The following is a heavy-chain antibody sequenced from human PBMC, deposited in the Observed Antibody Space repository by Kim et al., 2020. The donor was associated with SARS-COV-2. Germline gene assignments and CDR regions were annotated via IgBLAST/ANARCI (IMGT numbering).Heavy chain of an antibody. V-gene: IGHV1-24*01. D-gene: IGHD3-9*01. CDR1: GYTLSELS. CDR3: ATKYYDILTGAFDY. CDR2: FDPEDGET. Sequence: ASVKVSCKVSGYTLSELSMQWVRQAPGKGPEWMGGFDPEDGETIYAQKFQGRVTMTEETSTDTTYMELSSLRSEDTAVYYCATKYYDILTGAFDYWGQGTLVTVSS. J-gene: IGHJ4*02.